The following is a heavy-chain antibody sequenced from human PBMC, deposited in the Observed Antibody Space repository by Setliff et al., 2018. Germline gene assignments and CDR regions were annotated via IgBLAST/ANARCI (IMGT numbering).Heavy chain of an antibody. D-gene: IGHD5-18*01. Sequence: SVKVSCKASGGTFSSYAISWVRQAPGQGLEWMGGIIPIFGTANYAQKLQGRVTMTTDTSTSTAYMELRSLRSDDTAVYYCARVRGGQRGAMVTQFDYWGQGTLVTVSS. V-gene: IGHV1-69*05. CDR1: GGTFSSYA. J-gene: IGHJ4*02. CDR2: IIPIFGTA. CDR3: ARVRGGQRGAMVTQFDY.